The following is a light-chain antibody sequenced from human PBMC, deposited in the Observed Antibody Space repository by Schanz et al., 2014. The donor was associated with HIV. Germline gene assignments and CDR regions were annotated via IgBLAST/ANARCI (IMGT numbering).Light chain of an antibody. V-gene: IGLV2-14*01. CDR2: DVS. J-gene: IGLJ3*02. CDR1: SSDVGGYNY. Sequence: QSALTQPASVSGSPGQSITISCTGTSSDVGGYNYVSWYQQHPGKAPKLMIYDVSNRPSGVSNRFSGSKSGNTASLTISGLQAEDEADYYCSSYRSGSPLWVFGGGTKLTV. CDR3: SSYRSGSPLWV.